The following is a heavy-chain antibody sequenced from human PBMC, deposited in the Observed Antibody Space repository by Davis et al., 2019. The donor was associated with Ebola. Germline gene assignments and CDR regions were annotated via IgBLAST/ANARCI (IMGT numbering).Heavy chain of an antibody. D-gene: IGHD4-17*01. Sequence: KVSCKASGYSFGNYWIGWVRQMPGKGLEWMGIVYPDNSESRYSPSFQGQVTISADKSMNTVYLQWSSLKASDTAMYYCARNSDYGSNWGQGTLVTVSS. CDR2: VYPDNSES. CDR1: GYSFGNYW. J-gene: IGHJ4*02. CDR3: ARNSDYGSN. V-gene: IGHV5-51*01.